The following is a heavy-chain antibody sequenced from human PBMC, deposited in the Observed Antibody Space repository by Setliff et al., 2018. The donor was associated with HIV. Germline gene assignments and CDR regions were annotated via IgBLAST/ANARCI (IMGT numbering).Heavy chain of an antibody. CDR1: GGSISSSSSY. Sequence: PSETLSLTCTVSGGSISSSSSYWGWIRQSPGKGLEWIGEINHSGNTNYSPSLKSRVTISVDTSKNQFSLKLSSVTAADTAAYYCARGGYYDNSGYYYATYPPDYWGQGALVTVSS. J-gene: IGHJ4*02. CDR2: INHSGNT. CDR3: ARGGYYDNSGYYYATYPPDY. V-gene: IGHV4-39*07. D-gene: IGHD3-22*01.